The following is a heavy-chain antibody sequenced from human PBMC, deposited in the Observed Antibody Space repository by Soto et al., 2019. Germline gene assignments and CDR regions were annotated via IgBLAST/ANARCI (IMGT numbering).Heavy chain of an antibody. CDR1: GYTFTIYY. CDR2: INPSGGST. D-gene: IGHD2-21*01. J-gene: IGHJ5*01. V-gene: IGHV1-46*01. CDR3: AKVYGSVVLDAASNWFDP. Sequence: ASVKVSCKASGYTFTIYYMHWVLQAPGQGLEWMGIINPSGGSTSYAQKFQGRVTMTRDTSTSTVYMELSSLRSEDTAVYYCAKVYGSVVLDAASNWFDPWCPGDLLT.